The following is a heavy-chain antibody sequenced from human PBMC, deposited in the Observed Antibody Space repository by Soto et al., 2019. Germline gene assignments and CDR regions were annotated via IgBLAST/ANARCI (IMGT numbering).Heavy chain of an antibody. D-gene: IGHD4-17*01. J-gene: IGHJ5*02. CDR1: GGSISSSSYY. Sequence: PSETLSLTCTFSGGSISSSSYYWGWIRQPPGKGLEWIGSIYYSGSTYYNPSLKSRVTISVDTSKNQFSLKLSSVTAADTAVYYCAGHDYGDYFFHWFDPWGQGTLVTVSS. V-gene: IGHV4-39*01. CDR3: AGHDYGDYFFHWFDP. CDR2: IYYSGST.